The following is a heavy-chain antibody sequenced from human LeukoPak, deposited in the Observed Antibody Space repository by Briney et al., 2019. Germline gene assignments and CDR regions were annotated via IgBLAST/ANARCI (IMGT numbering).Heavy chain of an antibody. CDR3: AKRSNLYYFDY. CDR2: ISGSGGST. D-gene: IGHD1-7*01. Sequence: GGSLRLSCAASGFTFSSYAMSWVRQAPGEGLEWVSAISGSGGSTYYADSVKGRFTISRDNSKNTLYLQMNSLRAEDTAEYYCAKRSNLYYFDYWGQGTLVTVSS. J-gene: IGHJ4*02. V-gene: IGHV3-23*01. CDR1: GFTFSSYA.